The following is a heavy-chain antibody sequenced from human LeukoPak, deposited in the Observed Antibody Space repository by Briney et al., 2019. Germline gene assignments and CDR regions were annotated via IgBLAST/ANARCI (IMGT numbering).Heavy chain of an antibody. Sequence: GGSLRLSCAASGFTFDDYAMHWVRQAPGKGLEWVSLISWDGGSTYYADSVKGRFTISRDNSKNSLYLQMNSLRAEDTALYYCAKGPGWGVPWPLDYWGQGTLVTVSS. CDR1: GFTFDDYA. CDR2: ISWDGGST. J-gene: IGHJ4*02. D-gene: IGHD3-10*01. CDR3: AKGPGWGVPWPLDY. V-gene: IGHV3-43D*03.